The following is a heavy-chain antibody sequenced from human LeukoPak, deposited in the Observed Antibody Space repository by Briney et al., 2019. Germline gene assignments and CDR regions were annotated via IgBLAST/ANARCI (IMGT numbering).Heavy chain of an antibody. J-gene: IGHJ4*02. Sequence: ASVKVSCKASGYTFISYQMHWVRQAPGQGLEWMGIVNPTGGSTSHAQKFQGRVTMTRDTSTSTVYMELSSLRSEDTAVYYCARKGSSSCFDYWGQGTLVTVSS. CDR2: VNPTGGST. CDR3: ARKGSSSCFDY. V-gene: IGHV1-46*01. D-gene: IGHD6-6*01. CDR1: GYTFISYQ.